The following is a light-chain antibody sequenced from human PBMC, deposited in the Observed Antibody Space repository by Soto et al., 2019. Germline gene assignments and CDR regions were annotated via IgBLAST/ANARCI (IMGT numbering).Light chain of an antibody. CDR2: GVT. J-gene: IGLJ1*01. V-gene: IGLV2-14*03. CDR1: HNDIGTYDY. Sequence: QSALTQPTSVSGSPGQSITISCTGNHNDIGTYDYVSWYQQHPGRAPRLLIYGVTTRPSGISDRFSGSKSGNTASLTISGLQAADEADYYCSLYTSENAYVFGTGTKLTVL. CDR3: SLYTSENAYV.